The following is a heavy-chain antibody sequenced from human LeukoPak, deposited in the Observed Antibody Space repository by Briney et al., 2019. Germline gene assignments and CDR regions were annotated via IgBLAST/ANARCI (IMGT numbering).Heavy chain of an antibody. D-gene: IGHD3-22*01. V-gene: IGHV4-59*12. CDR3: ARDYYDSSGYGRYFDY. J-gene: IGHJ4*02. Sequence: SETLSLTCTVSGGSITSYYWSWIRQPPGKGLEWIGYIYYSGSTNYNPSLKSRVTISVDTSKNQFSLKLSSVTAADTAVYYCARDYYDSSGYGRYFDYWGQGTLVTVSS. CDR1: GGSITSYY. CDR2: IYYSGST.